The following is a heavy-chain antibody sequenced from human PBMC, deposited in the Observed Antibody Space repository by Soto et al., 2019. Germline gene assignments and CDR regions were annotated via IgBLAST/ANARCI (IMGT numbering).Heavy chain of an antibody. Sequence: SETLSLTCAVYGGSFSGYYWSWIRQPPGKGLEWIGEINHSGSTNYNPSLKSRVTISVDTSKNQFSLKLSSVTAADTAVYYCASHSSSSLYYYYGMDVWGQGTTVTAP. CDR1: GGSFSGYY. V-gene: IGHV4-34*01. CDR2: INHSGST. J-gene: IGHJ6*02. D-gene: IGHD6-6*01. CDR3: ASHSSSSLYYYYGMDV.